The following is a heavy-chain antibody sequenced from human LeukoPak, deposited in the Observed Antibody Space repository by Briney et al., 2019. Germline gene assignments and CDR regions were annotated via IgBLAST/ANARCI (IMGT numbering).Heavy chain of an antibody. CDR3: ASLTPRTTEFDY. V-gene: IGHV4-30-2*01. CDR2: TYHSGST. Sequence: SETLSLTCAVSGGSISSGGYSWSWIRQPPGKGLEWIGYTYHSGSTYYNPSLKSRVTISVDRSKNQFSLKLSSVTAADTAVYYCASLTPRTTEFDYWGQGTLVTVSS. CDR1: GGSISSGGYS. J-gene: IGHJ4*02. D-gene: IGHD4-4*01.